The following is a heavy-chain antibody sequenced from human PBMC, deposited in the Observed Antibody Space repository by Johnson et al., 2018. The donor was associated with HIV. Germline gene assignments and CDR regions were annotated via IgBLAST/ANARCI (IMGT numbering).Heavy chain of an antibody. J-gene: IGHJ3*02. CDR2: IRYDGSNK. D-gene: IGHD2-2*01. CDR1: GFTFSSYG. CDR3: AREDCSSTRCSDWDSAFDI. Sequence: QVQLVESGGGVVQPGGSLRLSCAASGFTFSSYGMHWVRQAPGKGLEWVAFIRYDGSNKYYVDSVEGRFTISRDNAKNSLFRQMNSLRAGDTAVYYCAREDCSSTRCSDWDSAFDIWGQGTMVTVSS. V-gene: IGHV3-30*02.